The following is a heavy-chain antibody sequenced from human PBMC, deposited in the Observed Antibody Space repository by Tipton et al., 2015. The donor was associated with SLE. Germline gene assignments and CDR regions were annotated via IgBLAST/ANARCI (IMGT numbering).Heavy chain of an antibody. V-gene: IGHV4-59*01. CDR2: AHSSGRF. Sequence: TLSLTCSVSGGSISSYYWNWIRQPPGRGLEWIGYAHSSGRFNYNPSLKSRVTISVDTSKNHVSLMVTSVTAADTAVYYCARESCSDGDCYFDFWGQGNLVTVSS. J-gene: IGHJ4*02. D-gene: IGHD2-15*01. CDR3: ARESCSDGDCYFDF. CDR1: GGSISSYY.